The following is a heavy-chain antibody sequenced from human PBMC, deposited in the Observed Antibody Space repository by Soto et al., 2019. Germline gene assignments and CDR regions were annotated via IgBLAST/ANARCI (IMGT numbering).Heavy chain of an antibody. CDR3: ARGCDYVWGSYDSGNWFDP. D-gene: IGHD3-16*01. Sequence: SEPLSLTCTVSGGSISSGAYYWTWIRQHPGKGLEWIGHIYYSGSTYYNPSLKSRVTISIDTSKNQFSLKLNSVTAADTALYYCARGCDYVWGSYDSGNWFDPWGQGTLVTVSS. CDR1: GGSISSGAYY. V-gene: IGHV4-31*03. J-gene: IGHJ5*02. CDR2: IYYSGST.